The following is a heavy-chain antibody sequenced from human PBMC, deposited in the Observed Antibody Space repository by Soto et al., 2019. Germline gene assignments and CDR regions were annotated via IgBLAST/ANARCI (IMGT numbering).Heavy chain of an antibody. Sequence: GAAVKVSCKASGYTFTSYYISWVRQAPGQGLEWMGWMNPNSGNTGYAQKYQGRDTMTRNTSISTAYMELSSLRSEDTAVYYCARGREKGSVYYGSGSYYKNYYYGMDVWGQGTTVTV. CDR1: GYTFTSYY. V-gene: IGHV1-8*02. D-gene: IGHD3-10*01. CDR3: ARGREKGSVYYGSGSYYKNYYYGMDV. J-gene: IGHJ6*02. CDR2: MNPNSGNT.